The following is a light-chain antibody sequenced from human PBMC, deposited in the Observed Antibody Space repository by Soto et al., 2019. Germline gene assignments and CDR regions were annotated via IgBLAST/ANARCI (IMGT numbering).Light chain of an antibody. J-gene: IGLJ1*01. CDR2: EGS. CDR1: SSDVGSYNL. Sequence: QSVLTQPASVSGSPGQSITISCTGTSSDVGSYNLVSWYQQHPGKAPKLMIYEGSKRPSGVSNRFSGSKSGNTASLTISGLQAEDEADYYCSSYAGSSTFVFGTGTKVTV. CDR3: SSYAGSSTFV. V-gene: IGLV2-23*01.